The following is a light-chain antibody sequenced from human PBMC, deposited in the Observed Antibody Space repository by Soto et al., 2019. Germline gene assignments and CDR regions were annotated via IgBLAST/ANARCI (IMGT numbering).Light chain of an antibody. CDR2: DNN. Sequence: QAVVTQPPSVSGAPGQRVTISCTGSSSNIGALYDVNWYQQLPGTAPKLLIYDNNNRPSGVPDRFSGSKSGTSASLAITGLQAEDEADYYCQSYDKSLSGHVVFGGGTKVTVL. V-gene: IGLV1-40*01. J-gene: IGLJ2*01. CDR3: QSYDKSLSGHVV. CDR1: SSNIGALYD.